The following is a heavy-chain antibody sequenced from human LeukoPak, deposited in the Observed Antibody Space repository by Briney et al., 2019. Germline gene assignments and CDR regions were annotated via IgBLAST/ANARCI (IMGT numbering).Heavy chain of an antibody. CDR2: IIPILGIA. CDR3: ARDPPGSVHYYDSSGYDY. D-gene: IGHD3-22*01. V-gene: IGHV1-69*04. Sequence: ASVKVSCKASGGTFSSYAISWVRQAPGQGLKWMGRIIPILGIANYAQKFQGRVTITADKSTSTAYMELSSLRSEDTAVYYCARDPPGSVHYYDSSGYDYWGQGTLVTVSS. J-gene: IGHJ4*02. CDR1: GGTFSSYA.